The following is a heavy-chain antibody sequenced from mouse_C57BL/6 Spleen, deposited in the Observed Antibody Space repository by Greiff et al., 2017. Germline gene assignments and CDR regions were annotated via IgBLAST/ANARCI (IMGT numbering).Heavy chain of an antibody. Sequence: EVLLLQPGGGLVQPGGSLSLSCAASGFTFTDYYMSWVRQPPGKALEWFGFIRNKANGYTTDYSASVKGRFTISRDKSESKLYRQVNALRAGDSAADYWARYCGNPYGYFDVWGTGTTVTVSS. CDR2: IRNKANGYTT. CDR3: ARYCGNPYGYFDV. D-gene: IGHD2-1*01. J-gene: IGHJ1*03. CDR1: GFTFTDYY. V-gene: IGHV7-3*01.